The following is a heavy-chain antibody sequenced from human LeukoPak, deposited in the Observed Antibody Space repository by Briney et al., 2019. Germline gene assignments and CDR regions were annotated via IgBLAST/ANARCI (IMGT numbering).Heavy chain of an antibody. CDR2: IIPIFGTA. Sequence: GASVKVSCKASGGTFSSYAISWVRQAPGQGLEWMGGIIPIFGTANYAQKFQGRVTITADESTSTAYMELSSLRSEDTAVYYCARDSSNWYALDYWGQGTLVNVSS. J-gene: IGHJ4*02. V-gene: IGHV1-69*13. CDR3: ARDSSNWYALDY. D-gene: IGHD6-13*01. CDR1: GGTFSSYA.